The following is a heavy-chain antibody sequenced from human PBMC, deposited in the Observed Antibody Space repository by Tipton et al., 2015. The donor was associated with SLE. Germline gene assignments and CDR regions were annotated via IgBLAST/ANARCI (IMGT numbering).Heavy chain of an antibody. D-gene: IGHD2-2*01. CDR1: GGSISSSSYY. V-gene: IGHV4-39*01. CDR3: ARHQIVVVPAAYNWFDP. CDR2: IYYSGST. Sequence: TLSLTCTVPGGSISSSSYYWGWIRQPPGKGLEWIGSIYYSGSTYYNPSLKSRVTISVDTSKNQFSLKLSSVTAADTAVYYCARHQIVVVPAAYNWFDPWGQGTLVTVSS. J-gene: IGHJ5*02.